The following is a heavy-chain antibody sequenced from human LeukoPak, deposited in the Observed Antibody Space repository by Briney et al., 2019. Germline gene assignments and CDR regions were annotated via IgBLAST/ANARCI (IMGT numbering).Heavy chain of an antibody. CDR2: IIPIFGTA. CDR3: ARDPPRRATVTIADY. CDR1: GGTFSSYA. D-gene: IGHD4-17*01. V-gene: IGHV1-69*13. Sequence: GASVKVSCKASGGTFSSYAISWVRQAPGQGLEWMGGIIPIFGTANYAQKFQGRVTITADESTSTAYMELSSLRSEDTAVYYCARDPPRRATVTIADYWGQGTLVTISS. J-gene: IGHJ4*02.